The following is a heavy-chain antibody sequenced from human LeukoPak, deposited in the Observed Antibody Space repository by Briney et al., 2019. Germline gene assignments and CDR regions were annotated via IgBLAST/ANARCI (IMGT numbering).Heavy chain of an antibody. CDR3: ARVGDGLNDAFDI. J-gene: IGHJ3*02. Sequence: ASVKVSCKASGYTFTGYYMHWVRQAPGQGLEWMGWINPNSGGTNYAQNFQVRVTMTRDTSISTAYMEPSGLRSEDTAVYYCARVGDGLNDAFDIWGQGTMVTVSS. CDR1: GYTFTGYY. CDR2: INPNSGGT. D-gene: IGHD5-24*01. V-gene: IGHV1-2*02.